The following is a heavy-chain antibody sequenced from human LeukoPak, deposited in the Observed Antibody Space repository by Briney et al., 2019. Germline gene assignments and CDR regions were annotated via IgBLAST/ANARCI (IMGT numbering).Heavy chain of an antibody. J-gene: IGHJ4*02. CDR2: ISYDGSNK. CDR1: GFTFSSYA. V-gene: IGHV3-30-3*01. D-gene: IGHD1-14*01. Sequence: PGGSLRLSCAASGFTFSSYAMHWVRQAPGKGLEWVAVISYDGSNKYYADSVKGRFTISRDNSKNTLYLQMNSLRAEDTAVYYCARDLSRGNPNPYWGQGTLVTVSS. CDR3: ARDLSRGNPNPY.